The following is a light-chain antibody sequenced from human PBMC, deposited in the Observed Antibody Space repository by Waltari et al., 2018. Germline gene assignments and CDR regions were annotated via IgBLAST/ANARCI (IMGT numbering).Light chain of an antibody. CDR2: SAS. V-gene: IGKV1-27*01. CDR1: RYVTHF. Sequence: IQMTQSPSSLSASIGDRVTITCRASRYVTHFLAWYQQRPGKVPRLLIPSASTLQSGVPSRFSGSGSGTEFTLTIDSLQPEDLATYYCQNYDTAPFTFGPGTKVDLK. J-gene: IGKJ3*01. CDR3: QNYDTAPFT.